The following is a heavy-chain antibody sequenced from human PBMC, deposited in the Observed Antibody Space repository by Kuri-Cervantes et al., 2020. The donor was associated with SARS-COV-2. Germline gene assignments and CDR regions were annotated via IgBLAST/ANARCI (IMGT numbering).Heavy chain of an antibody. J-gene: IGHJ4*02. D-gene: IGHD2-2*01. CDR1: GGSISSYY. V-gene: IGHV4-59*08. CDR3: ARRYCSSTSCYLYYFDY. CDR2: IYYSGST. Sequence: SETLSLTCTVSGGSISSYYWSWIRQPPGKGLEWIGYIYYSGSTYYNPSLKSRVTISVDTSKNQFSLKLSSVTAADTAVYYCARRYCSSTSCYLYYFDYWGQGTLVTVSS.